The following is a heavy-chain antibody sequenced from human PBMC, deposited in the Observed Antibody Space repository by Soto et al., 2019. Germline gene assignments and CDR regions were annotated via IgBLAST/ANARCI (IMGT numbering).Heavy chain of an antibody. Sequence: GASVKVSCKASGGTFSSYTISWVRQAPGQGLEWMGRIIPILGIANYAQKFQGRVTITADISTSTAYMELSSLRSEDTAVYYCAADSYIVVVTAAMLAFDIWGKGTMVTVS. J-gene: IGHJ3*02. CDR2: IIPILGIA. D-gene: IGHD2-2*01. CDR1: GGTFSSYT. V-gene: IGHV1-69*02. CDR3: AADSYIVVVTAAMLAFDI.